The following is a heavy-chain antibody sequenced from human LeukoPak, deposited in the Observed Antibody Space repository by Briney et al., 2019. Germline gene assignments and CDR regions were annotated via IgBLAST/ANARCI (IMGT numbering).Heavy chain of an antibody. Sequence: GGSLRLSCAASGFTFSSYAMSWVRQAPGKGLEWVSAISGSGGSTYYADSVKGRFTISRDNSKNTLCLQMNSLRAEDTAVYYCAKYGRGFWSGYPESYWGQGTLVTVSS. D-gene: IGHD3-3*01. CDR3: AKYGRGFWSGYPESY. CDR2: ISGSGGST. V-gene: IGHV3-23*01. CDR1: GFTFSSYA. J-gene: IGHJ4*02.